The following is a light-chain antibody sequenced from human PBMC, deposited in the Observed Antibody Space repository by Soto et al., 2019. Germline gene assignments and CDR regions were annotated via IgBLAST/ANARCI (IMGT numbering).Light chain of an antibody. CDR1: ERIYSAY. Sequence: EVVLTQSPGTLSLSRGERATLSCRAIERIYSAYLGWYQQKPGQAPRLLIYGTSSRATGIPDRFSGSGSGTDFTLTISSLEPEDFAVYYCQQRSNWPPTWTFGQGTKVDI. CDR2: GTS. J-gene: IGKJ1*01. CDR3: QQRSNWPPTWT. V-gene: IGKV3D-20*02.